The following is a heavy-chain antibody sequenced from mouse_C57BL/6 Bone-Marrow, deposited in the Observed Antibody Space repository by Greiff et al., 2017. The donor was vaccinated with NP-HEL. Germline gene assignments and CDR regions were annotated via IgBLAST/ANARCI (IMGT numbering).Heavy chain of an antibody. Sequence: VQLQQSGPELVKPGASVKIPCKASGYTFTDYNMDWVKQSPGKSLEWIGDINPNNGCTIYNQKFKGQAPITVDKSSSTAYMELRSLTSEDTAVYYCARGGAGTAGFDYWGQGTTLTVSS. D-gene: IGHD4-1*01. J-gene: IGHJ2*01. CDR1: GYTFTDYN. CDR2: INPNNGCT. CDR3: ARGGAGTAGFDY. V-gene: IGHV1-18*01.